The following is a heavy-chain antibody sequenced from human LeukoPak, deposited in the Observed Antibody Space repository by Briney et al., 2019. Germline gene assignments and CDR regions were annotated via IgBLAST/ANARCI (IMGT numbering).Heavy chain of an antibody. Sequence: PGRSLRLSCAASGFTFSSYAMHWVRQAPGKGLEWVAVISYDGSNKYYADSVKGRFTISRDNSKNTLYLQMNSLRAEDTAVYYCARAAASQWLVPWGQGTLVTVSS. J-gene: IGHJ5*02. D-gene: IGHD6-19*01. CDR1: GFTFSSYA. CDR2: ISYDGSNK. V-gene: IGHV3-30*04. CDR3: ARAAASQWLVP.